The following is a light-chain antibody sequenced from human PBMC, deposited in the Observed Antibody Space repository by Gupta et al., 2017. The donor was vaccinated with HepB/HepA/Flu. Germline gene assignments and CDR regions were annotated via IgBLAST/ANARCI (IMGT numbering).Light chain of an antibody. CDR2: KVN. Sequence: QSALTQPASVSGSPGQSITISCTGGIHDIGTFYYVSWYQQRPGKAPQVMVCKVNERPSGVSVRFSGSKSGTTASMTISGLQAEDESDYYCCSYVSSGTLLFGTGTKVTVL. V-gene: IGLV2-14*01. CDR1: IHDIGTFYY. J-gene: IGLJ1*01. CDR3: CSYVSSGTLL.